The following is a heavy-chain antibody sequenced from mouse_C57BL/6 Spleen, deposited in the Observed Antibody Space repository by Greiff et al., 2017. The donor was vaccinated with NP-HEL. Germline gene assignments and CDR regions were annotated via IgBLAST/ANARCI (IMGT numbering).Heavy chain of an antibody. Sequence: EVQLQQSGPELVKPGASVKISCKASGYTFTDYYMNWVKQSHGKSLEWIGDINPNNGGTSYNQKFKGKATLTVDKSSSTAYMELRSLTSEDSAVYYCARSAYYYGSSFYYYAMDYWGQGTSVTVSS. V-gene: IGHV1-26*01. CDR3: ARSAYYYGSSFYYYAMDY. D-gene: IGHD1-1*01. J-gene: IGHJ4*01. CDR2: INPNNGGT. CDR1: GYTFTDYY.